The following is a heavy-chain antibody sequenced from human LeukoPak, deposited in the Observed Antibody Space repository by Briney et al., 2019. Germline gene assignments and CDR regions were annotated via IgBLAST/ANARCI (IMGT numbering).Heavy chain of an antibody. V-gene: IGHV3-23*01. CDR3: VRRGGSPASHYFDY. CDR2: ISGSGGST. Sequence: GGSLRLSCAASGFTFSSYAMSWVRQAPGKGLEWVSAISGSGGSTYYADSVKGRFTISRDNFKNTLYLQMNSLRAEGMAVYYCVRRGGSPASHYFDYWGQGTLVTVSS. J-gene: IGHJ4*02. CDR1: GFTFSSYA. D-gene: IGHD3-10*01.